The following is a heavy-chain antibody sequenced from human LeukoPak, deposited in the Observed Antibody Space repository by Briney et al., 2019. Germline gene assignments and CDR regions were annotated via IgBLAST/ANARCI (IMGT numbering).Heavy chain of an antibody. J-gene: IGHJ2*01. CDR2: IYHSGST. CDR1: GYSISSGYY. D-gene: IGHD6-13*01. Sequence: PSETLSLTCAVSGYSISSGYYWGWIRQPPGKGLKWIGSIYHSGSTYYNPSLKSRVTISVDTSKNQFSLKLSSVTAADTAVYYCARQYLAAAGSNWYFDLWGRGTLVTVSS. CDR3: ARQYLAAAGSNWYFDL. V-gene: IGHV4-38-2*01.